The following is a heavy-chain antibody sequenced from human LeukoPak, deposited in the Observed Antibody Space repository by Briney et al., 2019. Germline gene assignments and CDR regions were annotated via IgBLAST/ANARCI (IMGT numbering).Heavy chain of an antibody. V-gene: IGHV3-23*01. CDR1: GFTFSSYG. D-gene: IGHD1-1*01. CDR3: ARIATSNWNDWGGYYYYYYMDV. J-gene: IGHJ6*03. CDR2: ISGSGGST. Sequence: GGTLRLSCAASGFTFSSYGMSWVRQAPGKGLEWVSTISGSGGSTYYADSVKGRFTISRDNSKNTLYLQMNSLRAEDTAVYYCARIATSNWNDWGGYYYYYYMDVWGKGTTVTISS.